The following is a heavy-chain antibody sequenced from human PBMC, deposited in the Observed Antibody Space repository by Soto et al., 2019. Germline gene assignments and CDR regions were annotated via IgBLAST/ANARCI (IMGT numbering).Heavy chain of an antibody. CDR1: GYNFTNYY. CDR2: INPRGGST. CDR3: AKDWGAGASRPLDY. Sequence: QVQMVQSGAEVRKPGASVKVSCQASGYNFTNYYIHWVRQAPGQGLQWMGLINPRGGSTFYAQNFQGRVTMTRDTSTYTVPLELRSLRSDDTADYFGAKDWGAGASRPLDYWSQGTLFTVTS. D-gene: IGHD3-16*01. V-gene: IGHV1-46*01. J-gene: IGHJ4*02.